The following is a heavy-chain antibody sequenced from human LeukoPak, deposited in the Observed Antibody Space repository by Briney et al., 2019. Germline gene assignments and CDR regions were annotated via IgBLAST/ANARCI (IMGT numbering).Heavy chain of an antibody. CDR3: SRGGSSSGDGLDY. CDR1: GFTFSSYS. D-gene: IGHD6-6*01. Sequence: PGGSLRLSCAASGFTFSSYSMNWVRQAPGKGLEWVSSISSGSGNIYYADSGKGRFTISRDNAKNSPYLQMNSLRAEDTAVYYCSRGGSSSGDGLDYWGQGTLVTVSS. V-gene: IGHV3-21*01. J-gene: IGHJ4*02. CDR2: ISSGSGNI.